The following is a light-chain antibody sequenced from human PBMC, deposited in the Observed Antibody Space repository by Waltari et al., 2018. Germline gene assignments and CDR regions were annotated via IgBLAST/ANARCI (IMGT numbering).Light chain of an antibody. Sequence: QSALTQPPSVSGSPGQSVTISCTGTGDDIGGFEYVSWYQQDPGKAPNLLIYDVNKRPSGVPGRFSGSKSGNTASLTISRLQAEDESAYYCCSYAGTYSYVFGTGTEVTVL. J-gene: IGLJ1*01. CDR2: DVN. CDR1: GDDIGGFEY. CDR3: CSYAGTYSYV. V-gene: IGLV2-11*01.